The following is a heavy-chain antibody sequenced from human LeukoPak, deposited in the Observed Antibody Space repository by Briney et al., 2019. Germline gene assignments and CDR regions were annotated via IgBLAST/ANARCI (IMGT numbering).Heavy chain of an antibody. CDR1: GGTFSSYA. V-gene: IGHV1-69*05. Sequence: ASVKVSCKASGGTFSSYAISWVRQAPGQGLEWMGGIIPIFGTANYAQKFQGRVTITTDESTSTAYMELSSLRSEDTAVYYCARTQRLYSSSFDYWGQGTLVTVSS. CDR3: ARTQRLYSSSFDY. D-gene: IGHD6-13*01. J-gene: IGHJ4*02. CDR2: IIPIFGTA.